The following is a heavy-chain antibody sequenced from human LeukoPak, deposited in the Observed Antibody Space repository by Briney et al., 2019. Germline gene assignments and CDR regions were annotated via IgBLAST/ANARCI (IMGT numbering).Heavy chain of an antibody. Sequence: PGGSLRLSCAASGFTFDDYAIHWVRQAPGKGLEWVSGISWNSGSIGYADSVKGRFTISRGNAKNSLYLQMNSLRAEDTALYYCAKDPGPYCSGGSCYFFDYWGQGTLVTVSS. V-gene: IGHV3-9*01. CDR1: GFTFDDYA. D-gene: IGHD2-15*01. CDR3: AKDPGPYCSGGSCYFFDY. J-gene: IGHJ4*02. CDR2: ISWNSGSI.